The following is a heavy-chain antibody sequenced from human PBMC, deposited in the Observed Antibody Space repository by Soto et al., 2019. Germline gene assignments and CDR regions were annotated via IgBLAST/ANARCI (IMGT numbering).Heavy chain of an antibody. CDR2: ISGSGDFT. CDR1: GFTLSSYA. CDR3: ARGPTIFGVGVDAFDI. V-gene: IGHV3-23*01. Sequence: EVQMLESGGGLVQPGGSLRLSCAASGFTLSSYALSWVRQAPGKGLEWVSGISGSGDFTFDADSVRGRFTISRDNSMNTLYLQMNSLRVEDTAVYYSARGPTIFGVGVDAFDIWGQGTMATVSS. D-gene: IGHD3-3*01. J-gene: IGHJ3*02.